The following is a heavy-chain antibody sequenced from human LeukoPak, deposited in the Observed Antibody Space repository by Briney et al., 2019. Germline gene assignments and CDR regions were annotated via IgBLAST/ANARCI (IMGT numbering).Heavy chain of an antibody. D-gene: IGHD3-10*01. CDR1: GGSISSSNW. CDR3: ARAGLSSGSYLLDP. Sequence: PSETLSLTCAVSGGSISSSNWWSWVRQPPGKGLEWIGEIYHSGSTNYNPSLKSRVTISVDKSKNQFSLKLSSVTAADTAVYYCARAGLSSGSYLLDPWGQGTLVTVSS. J-gene: IGHJ5*02. V-gene: IGHV4-4*02. CDR2: IYHSGST.